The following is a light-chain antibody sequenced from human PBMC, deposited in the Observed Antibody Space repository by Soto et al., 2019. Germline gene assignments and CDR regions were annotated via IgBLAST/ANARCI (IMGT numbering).Light chain of an antibody. J-gene: IGKJ4*01. CDR1: QSVSSS. V-gene: IGKV3-11*01. CDR2: DAS. Sequence: DIVLTQTPGTLSLSPGERATLSCRASQSVSSSLAWYQQKPGQAPRLLIYDASNRATGIPARFSGSGSGTDFTLTISSLEPEDFAVYYCQQRSNWPLTFGGGTKVDIK. CDR3: QQRSNWPLT.